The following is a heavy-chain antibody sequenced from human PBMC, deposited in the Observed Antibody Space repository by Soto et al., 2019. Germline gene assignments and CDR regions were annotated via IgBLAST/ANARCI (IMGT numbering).Heavy chain of an antibody. Sequence: EVQLLESGGGLVQPGGSLRLSCAASGFTFSSYAMSWVRQAPGKGLEWVSAISGTGGSTYYADSVKGRFTTSRDNSKNSLYLQMNSLRAEDTDVYYCANDSGKVALDYWGQGTLVTVSS. J-gene: IGHJ4*02. CDR2: ISGTGGST. CDR1: GFTFSSYA. V-gene: IGHV3-23*01. CDR3: ANDSGKVALDY. D-gene: IGHD2-15*01.